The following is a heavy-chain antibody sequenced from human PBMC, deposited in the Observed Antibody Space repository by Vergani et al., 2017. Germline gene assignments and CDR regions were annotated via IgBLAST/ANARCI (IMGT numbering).Heavy chain of an antibody. V-gene: IGHV1-46*01. CDR1: GYTFTSYY. D-gene: IGHD2-15*01. Sequence: QVQLVQSGAEVKKPGASVKVSCKASGYTFTSYYMHWVRQAPGQGLEWMGIINPSGGSTSYAQKFQGRVTISADKSISTAYLQWSSLKASDTAMYYCARHEGRSGGSCYDYWGQGTLVTVSS. CDR2: INPSGGST. CDR3: ARHEGRSGGSCYDY. J-gene: IGHJ4*02.